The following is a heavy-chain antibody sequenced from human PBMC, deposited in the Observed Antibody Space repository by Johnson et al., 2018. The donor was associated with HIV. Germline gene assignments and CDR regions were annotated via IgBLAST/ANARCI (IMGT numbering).Heavy chain of an antibody. CDR1: GFTFDDYG. Sequence: VQLVESGGGLIQPGGSLRLSCAASGFTFDDYGMSWVRQAPGKGLEWVSGINWSGDSTGYADSVKGRCTISRENAKSSLYLRMNSLRAEDTAVYYCAREVDYAVNTQHLDAFDLWGKGQWSPSLQ. CDR2: INWSGDST. J-gene: IGHJ3*01. CDR3: AREVDYAVNTQHLDAFDL. D-gene: IGHD4-17*01. V-gene: IGHV3-20*04.